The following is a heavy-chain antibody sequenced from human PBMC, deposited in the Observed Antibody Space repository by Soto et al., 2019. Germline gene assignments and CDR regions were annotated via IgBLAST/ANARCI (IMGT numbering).Heavy chain of an antibody. J-gene: IGHJ4*02. Sequence: QVQLVQSGAEVKKPGASVTVSCKASGYTFTDYAMHWVREAPGQMLVWVGGISTGNCNTKYSQKFKGRVTITRDTSATTAYMELSSLRSEDTAVYYCAKGSQMWTPDYWGQGTLVTVSS. V-gene: IGHV1-3*04. D-gene: IGHD2-21*01. CDR2: ISTGNCNT. CDR3: AKGSQMWTPDY. CDR1: GYTFTDYA.